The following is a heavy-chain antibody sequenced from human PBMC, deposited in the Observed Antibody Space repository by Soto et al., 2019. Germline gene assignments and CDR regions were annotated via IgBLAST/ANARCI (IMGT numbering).Heavy chain of an antibody. V-gene: IGHV4-34*01. Sequence: SETLSLTCAVYGGSFSGYYWSWIRQPPGKGLEWIGEINHSGSTNYNPSLKSRVTISVDTSKNQFSLKLSSVTAADTAVYYCARGRQGDYDFWSGYYYPTRRCMDVWGQGTTVTVSS. CDR3: ARGRQGDYDFWSGYYYPTRRCMDV. D-gene: IGHD3-3*01. J-gene: IGHJ6*02. CDR2: INHSGST. CDR1: GGSFSGYY.